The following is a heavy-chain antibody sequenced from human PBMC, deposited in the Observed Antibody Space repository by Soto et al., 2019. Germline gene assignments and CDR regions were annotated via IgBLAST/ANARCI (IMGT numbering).Heavy chain of an antibody. J-gene: IGHJ3*01. CDR1: GFTFSNAW. D-gene: IGHD1-26*01. V-gene: IGHV3-15*07. CDR2: IKRKTDGGTT. CDR3: AKDLIASNNLWEPFDL. Sequence: GGSLRLSCAASGFTFSNAWINWVRQAPGKGLEWVGRIKRKTDGGTTDFAAPVKGRFAISRDDSKNMVYLQMNSLKTEDTGIYYCAKDLIASNNLWEPFDLWGQRPEVTVSS.